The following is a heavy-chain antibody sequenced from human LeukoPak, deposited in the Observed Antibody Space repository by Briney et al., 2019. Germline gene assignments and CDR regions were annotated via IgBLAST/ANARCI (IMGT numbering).Heavy chain of an antibody. CDR1: GFTFSSYS. J-gene: IGHJ4*02. CDR3: ARDYDPSRVFDY. D-gene: IGHD3-16*01. Sequence: GGSLRLSCAASGFTFSSYSMNWVRQAPGKGLEWVSSISSSSSYIYYADSVKGRFTISRDNAKNSLYLQMNSLRAEDTAVYYCARDYDPSRVFDYWGQGTLVTVSS. CDR2: ISSSSSYI. V-gene: IGHV3-21*01.